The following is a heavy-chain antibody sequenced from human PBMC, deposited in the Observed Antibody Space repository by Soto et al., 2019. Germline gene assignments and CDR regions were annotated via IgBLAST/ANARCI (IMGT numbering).Heavy chain of an antibody. CDR3: ARSGGAGNSGYFDL. CDR2: IYYSGSA. J-gene: IGHJ2*01. Sequence: QVQLQESGPGLVKPSETLSLTCTVSGDSISGYFWSWIRQPPGKGLEWIGYIYYSGSATYNPSLKSRFTISVDTSKNQFSLELTSVTAADTAVYYCARSGGAGNSGYFDLWGRGTLVTVSS. D-gene: IGHD6-13*01. CDR1: GDSISGYF. V-gene: IGHV4-59*01.